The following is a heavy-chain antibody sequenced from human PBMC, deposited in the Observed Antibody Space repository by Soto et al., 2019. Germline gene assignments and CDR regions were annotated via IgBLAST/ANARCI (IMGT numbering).Heavy chain of an antibody. CDR1: GFTFSSYS. CDR2: ISSSSSYI. D-gene: IGHD6-6*01. J-gene: IGHJ3*02. Sequence: GGSLRLSCAASGFTFSSYSMNWVRQAPGKGLEWVSSISSSSSYIYYADSVKGRFTISRDNAKNSLYLQMNSLRAEDTAVYYCVRIQLGYDPLAIWGQGTMVPVSS. CDR3: VRIQLGYDPLAI. V-gene: IGHV3-21*01.